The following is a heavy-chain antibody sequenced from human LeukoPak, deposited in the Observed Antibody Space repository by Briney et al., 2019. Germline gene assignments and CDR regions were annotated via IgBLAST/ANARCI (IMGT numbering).Heavy chain of an antibody. Sequence: TGGSLRLSCAASGFTFSIYAMSWVRQAPGKGLECVSTISNSESGGNTHYADAVKGRFTISRDNSKNTLYLRMNSLRAEDTAFYYCAKDNGWSRNPFEYWGQGTPVTVSS. CDR2: ISNSESGGNT. V-gene: IGHV3-23*01. J-gene: IGHJ4*02. CDR3: AKDNGWSRNPFEY. CDR1: GFTFSIYA. D-gene: IGHD6-19*01.